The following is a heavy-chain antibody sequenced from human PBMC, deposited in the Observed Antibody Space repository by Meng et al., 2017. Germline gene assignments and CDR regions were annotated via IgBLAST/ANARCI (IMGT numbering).Heavy chain of an antibody. CDR2: IIPIFGTA. CDR3: ARDRDSSGWSYYFDY. Sequence: GHLCNAGAEVKKPGSSVKVSCKACGATFRSYAISWVRQAPGQGLEWMGGIIPIFGTANYAQKFQGRVTITADKSTSTAYMELSSLRSEDTAVYYCARDRDSSGWSYYFDYWGQGTLVTVSS. V-gene: IGHV1-69*06. D-gene: IGHD6-19*01. CDR1: GATFRSYA. J-gene: IGHJ4*02.